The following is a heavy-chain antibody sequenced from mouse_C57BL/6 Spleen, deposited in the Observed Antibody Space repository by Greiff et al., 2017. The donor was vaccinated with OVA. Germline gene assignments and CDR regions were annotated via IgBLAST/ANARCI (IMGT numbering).Heavy chain of an antibody. Sequence: QVQLQQPGAELVKPGASVKLSCKASGYTFTSYWMQWVKQRPGQGLEWIGEIDPSDSYTNYNQKFKGKATLTVDTSSSTAYMQLSSLTSEDSAVYYCARSDYYGSSYNDYWGKGTTLTVSS. V-gene: IGHV1-50*01. J-gene: IGHJ2*01. D-gene: IGHD1-1*01. CDR3: ARSDYYGSSYNDY. CDR2: IDPSDSYT. CDR1: GYTFTSYW.